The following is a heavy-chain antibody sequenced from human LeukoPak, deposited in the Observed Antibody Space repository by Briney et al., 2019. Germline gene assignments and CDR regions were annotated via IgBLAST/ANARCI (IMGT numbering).Heavy chain of an antibody. CDR3: ARASHSGDEVGY. CDR2: INPNSGGT. J-gene: IGHJ4*02. Sequence: ASVKVSCKASGYAFTGYYMHWVRQAPGQGLEWMGWINPNSGGTNYAQKFQGRVTMTRDTSISTAYMELSRLRSDDTAVYYCARASHSGDEVGYWGRGTLVTVSS. CDR1: GYAFTGYY. V-gene: IGHV1-2*02. D-gene: IGHD7-27*01.